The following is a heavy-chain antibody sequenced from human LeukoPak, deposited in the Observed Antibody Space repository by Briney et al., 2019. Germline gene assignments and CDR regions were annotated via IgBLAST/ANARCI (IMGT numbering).Heavy chain of an antibody. CDR3: ARYNMLAYCGGDCYYYFDY. Sequence: SETLSLTCTVSGGSISSYYWSWIRQPPGKGLEWIGYIYYSGSTNYNPSLKSRVTISVDTSKNQFSLKLSSVTAAGTAVYYCARYNMLAYCGGDCYYYFDYWGQGTLVTVSS. CDR2: IYYSGST. V-gene: IGHV4-59*08. CDR1: GGSISSYY. J-gene: IGHJ4*02. D-gene: IGHD2-21*02.